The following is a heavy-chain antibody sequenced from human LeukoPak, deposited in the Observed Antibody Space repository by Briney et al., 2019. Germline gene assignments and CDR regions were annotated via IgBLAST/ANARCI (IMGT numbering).Heavy chain of an antibody. V-gene: IGHV5-51*01. CDR2: IYPDDSDT. CDR3: ARLRSSSWYTVDY. CDR1: GYTFPYYW. Sequence: GESLKISCKGSGYTFPYYWIAWVRQMPGKGLEWMGIIYPDDSDTRYSPSFQGLVTISADKSITTAYLQWSSLKASETAMYYCARLRSSSWYTVDYWGQGTLVTVSS. D-gene: IGHD6-13*01. J-gene: IGHJ4*02.